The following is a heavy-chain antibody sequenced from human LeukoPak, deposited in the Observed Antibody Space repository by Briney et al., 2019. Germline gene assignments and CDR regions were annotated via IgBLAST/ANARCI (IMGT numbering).Heavy chain of an antibody. D-gene: IGHD1-26*01. J-gene: IGHJ4*02. V-gene: IGHV3-11*04. Sequence: GGSLRLSCAASGFTFSDYYMSWIRQAPGKGLEWVSYISSSGSTIYYADSVKGRFTISRDNAKNSLYLQMNSLRADDTAIYYCARDKIVGPTTLDYWGQGTLVTVSS. CDR1: GFTFSDYY. CDR3: ARDKIVGPTTLDY. CDR2: ISSSGSTI.